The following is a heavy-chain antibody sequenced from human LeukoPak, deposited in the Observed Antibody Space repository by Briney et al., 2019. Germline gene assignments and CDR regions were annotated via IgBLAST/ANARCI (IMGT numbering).Heavy chain of an antibody. CDR2: ISDSGGST. CDR1: GFTFSSYW. D-gene: IGHD2-2*01. J-gene: IGHJ4*02. V-gene: IGHV3-23*01. CDR3: AKVPAASYGYFDY. Sequence: PGGSLRLSCAASGFTFSSYWMSWVRQAPGKGLEWVSAISDSGGSTYYADSVKGRFTISRDNSKNTLYLQMNSLRAEDTAVYYCAKVPAASYGYFDYWGQGTLVTVSS.